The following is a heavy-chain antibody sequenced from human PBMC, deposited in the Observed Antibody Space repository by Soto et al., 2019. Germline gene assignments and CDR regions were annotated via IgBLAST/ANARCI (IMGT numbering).Heavy chain of an antibody. D-gene: IGHD3-22*01. J-gene: IGHJ4*02. CDR1: GFTFSSYA. V-gene: IGHV3-30-3*01. Sequence: QPVGSLRLSCAASGFTFSSYAMHWVRQAPGKGLEWVAVISYDGSNKYYADSVKGRFTISRDNSKNTLYLQMNSLRAEDTAVYYCARERYYYDSSGYFDYWGQGTLVTVSS. CDR3: ARERYYYDSSGYFDY. CDR2: ISYDGSNK.